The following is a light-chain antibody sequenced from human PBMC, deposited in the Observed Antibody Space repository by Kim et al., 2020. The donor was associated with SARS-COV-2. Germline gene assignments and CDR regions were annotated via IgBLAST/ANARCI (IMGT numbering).Light chain of an antibody. CDR2: RDS. V-gene: IGLV3-9*01. CDR1: NIGGYN. J-gene: IGLJ3*02. Sequence: GGKNIGGYNVHWYQQKPGPAPVRVIYRDSNRPSGIPERFSGSNSGNTATLTISSAQVGDEADYYCQVWDTTSGVFGGGTQLTVL. CDR3: QVWDTTSGV.